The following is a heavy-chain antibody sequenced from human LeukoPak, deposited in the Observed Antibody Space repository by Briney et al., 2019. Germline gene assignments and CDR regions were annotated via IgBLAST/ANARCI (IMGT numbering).Heavy chain of an antibody. CDR1: GLTFDDYA. CDR3: AKDLFGGFNAFDI. CDR2: IIWNSGSI. D-gene: IGHD3-10*02. J-gene: IGHJ3*02. Sequence: PGGSLRLSFAASGLTFDDYAMYSVREAPGEGLGWVSGIIWNSGSIGYADSVKGRFTISRDNAKHSLYLQMNSLSAEDTALYYCAKDLFGGFNAFDIWGQGTMVTVSS. V-gene: IGHV3-9*01.